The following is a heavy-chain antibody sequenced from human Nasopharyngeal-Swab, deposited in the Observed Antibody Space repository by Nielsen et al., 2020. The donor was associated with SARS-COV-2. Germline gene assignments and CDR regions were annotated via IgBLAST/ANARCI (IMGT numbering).Heavy chain of an antibody. Sequence: WVRQAPGQGLEWMGIINPSGGSATYARRFQGKVTMTRDTSTSTVFMELSSLKSEDTAVYYCARDRYGSGSFLGYWGQGTLVTVSS. V-gene: IGHV1-46*01. CDR2: INPSGGSA. D-gene: IGHD3-10*01. CDR3: ARDRYGSGSFLGY. J-gene: IGHJ4*02.